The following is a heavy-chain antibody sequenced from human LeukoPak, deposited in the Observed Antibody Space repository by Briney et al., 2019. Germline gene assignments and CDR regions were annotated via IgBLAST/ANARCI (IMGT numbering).Heavy chain of an antibody. Sequence: GASVKVSFKSSGYTFFSHGISWGRQAPGQGLEWMGWISVYNGNPNYAQKLQGRVTMTTDTSTSTAYMERRSLRSDDTAVYYCARDSYSSSWYESYYYYMDVWGKGTTVTVSS. CDR2: ISVYNGNP. D-gene: IGHD6-13*01. J-gene: IGHJ6*03. V-gene: IGHV1-18*01. CDR3: ARDSYSSSWYESYYYYMDV. CDR1: GYTFFSHG.